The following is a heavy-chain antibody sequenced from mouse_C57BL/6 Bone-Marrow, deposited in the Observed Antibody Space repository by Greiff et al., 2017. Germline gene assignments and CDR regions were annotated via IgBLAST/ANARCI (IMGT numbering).Heavy chain of an antibody. Sequence: VQRVESGAELVKPGASVKISCKASGYAFSSYWMNWVKQRPGKGLEWIGQIYPGDGDTNYNGKFKGKATLTADKSSSTAYMQLSSLTSEDSAVYFCARYAGSSRAFAYWGQGTLVTVSA. CDR2: IYPGDGDT. CDR1: GYAFSSYW. CDR3: ARYAGSSRAFAY. V-gene: IGHV1-80*01. J-gene: IGHJ3*01. D-gene: IGHD1-1*01.